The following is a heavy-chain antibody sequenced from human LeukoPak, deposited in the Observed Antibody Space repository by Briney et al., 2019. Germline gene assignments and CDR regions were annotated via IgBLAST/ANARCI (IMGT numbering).Heavy chain of an antibody. CDR2: VYTSGST. CDR1: GGSISSGSYY. D-gene: IGHD6-6*01. CDR3: ARGASSSSAIGYYYYYMDV. Sequence: PSETLPLTCTVSGGSISSGSYYWSWIRQPAGKGLEWIGRVYTSGSTNYNPSLRSRVTISVDTSKNQFSLKLSSVTAADTAVYYCARGASSSSAIGYYYYYMDVWGKGTTVTVSS. J-gene: IGHJ6*03. V-gene: IGHV4-61*02.